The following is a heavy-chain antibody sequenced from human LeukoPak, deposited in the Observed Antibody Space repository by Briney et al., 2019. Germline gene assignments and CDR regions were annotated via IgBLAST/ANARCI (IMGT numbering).Heavy chain of an antibody. D-gene: IGHD2-2*01. Sequence: GGSLRLSCAASGFTFSSYGMHWVRQAPGKGLEWVAVIWYDGSNKYYADSAKGRFTISRDNSKNTLYLQMNSLRAEDTAVYYCARLNEPAAPIPYYYYYGMDVWGQGTTVTVSS. V-gene: IGHV3-33*01. CDR1: GFTFSSYG. CDR2: IWYDGSNK. J-gene: IGHJ6*02. CDR3: ARLNEPAAPIPYYYYYGMDV.